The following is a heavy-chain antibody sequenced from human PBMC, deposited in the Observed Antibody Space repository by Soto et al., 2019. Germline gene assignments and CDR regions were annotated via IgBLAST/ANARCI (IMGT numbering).Heavy chain of an antibody. V-gene: IGHV3-72*01. CDR1: GFTFSDYY. CDR2: IRNEANSYTA. Sequence: EVQLVESGGGLVQPGGSLRLSCTASGFTFSDYYMDWVRQAPGKGLDWVGRIRNEANSYTAVYAASVTGRFTMSRDDSKTSFYLQMASLKPEDTAVYYCTRVPTPVPAAIDIWGQGTMVTVSS. D-gene: IGHD2-15*01. CDR3: TRVPTPVPAAIDI. J-gene: IGHJ3*02.